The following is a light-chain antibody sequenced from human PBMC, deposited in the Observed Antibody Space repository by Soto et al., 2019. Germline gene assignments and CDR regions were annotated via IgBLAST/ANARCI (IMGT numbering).Light chain of an antibody. V-gene: IGKV1-39*01. CDR2: AAS. J-gene: IGKJ2*01. Sequence: DIQMTQSPSSLSASVGDRVTITCRASQSISSYLNWYQQKPGKAPKLLIYAASSLQSGVPSRFSVSGSGTDFTLTISSLHPEDFATYYCQQSYSTPNTFGQGTKLEIK. CDR3: QQSYSTPNT. CDR1: QSISSY.